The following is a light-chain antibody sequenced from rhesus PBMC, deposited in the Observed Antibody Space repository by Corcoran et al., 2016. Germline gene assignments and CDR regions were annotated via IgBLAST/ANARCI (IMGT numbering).Light chain of an antibody. Sequence: DIQMTQSPSSLSASVGARVPITSRPSQGIGPYLTWIKQKPGKAPKRLFYAASSLESGFPSRLRGSGYGTDFTLTISSLQPEDFATYYCLQYNSDPFTFGPGTKLDIK. CDR2: AAS. CDR1: QGIGPY. V-gene: IGKV1-43*02. J-gene: IGKJ3*01. CDR3: LQYNSDPFT.